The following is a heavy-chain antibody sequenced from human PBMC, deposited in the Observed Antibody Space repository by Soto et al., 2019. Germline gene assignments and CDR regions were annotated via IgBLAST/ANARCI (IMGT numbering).Heavy chain of an antibody. V-gene: IGHV2-5*02. D-gene: IGHD6-6*01. CDR1: GFSLSTSGVG. CDR3: AHRQVYSSSSSYFDY. J-gene: IGHJ4*02. CDR2: IYWDDDK. Sequence: GSVPTLVNPTQTLTLTCTFSGFSLSTSGVGVGWIRQPRGKALEWLALIYWDDDKRYSPSLKSRLTITKDTSKNQVVLTMTTMDPVDTATYYRAHRQVYSSSSSYFDYWGQGTLVTVS.